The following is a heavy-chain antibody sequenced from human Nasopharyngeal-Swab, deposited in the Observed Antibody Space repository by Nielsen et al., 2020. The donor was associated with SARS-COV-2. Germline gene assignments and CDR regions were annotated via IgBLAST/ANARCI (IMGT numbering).Heavy chain of an antibody. CDR3: ARGGGHYYYYYGMDV. V-gene: IGHV3-74*01. J-gene: IGHJ6*02. CDR2: INSDGSST. Sequence: GESLKIPCAASGFTFSSYWMHWVRQAPGKGLVWVSRINSDGSSTSYADSVKGRFTISRDNAKNTLYLQMNSLRAEDTAVYYCARGGGHYYYYYGMDVWGQGTTVTVSS. CDR1: GFTFSSYW.